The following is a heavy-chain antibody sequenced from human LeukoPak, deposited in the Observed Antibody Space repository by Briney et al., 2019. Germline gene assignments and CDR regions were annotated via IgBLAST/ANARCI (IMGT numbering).Heavy chain of an antibody. CDR2: IYYSGST. D-gene: IGHD5-18*01. J-gene: IGHJ5*02. CDR1: GGSISSGGYY. CDR3: ARVIRGYSYGLTSIRP. Sequence: PSETLSLTCTVSGGSISSGGYYWSWIRQHPGKGLEWIGYIYYSGSTNYNPSLKSRVTISVDTSKNQFSLKLSSVTAADTAVYYCARVIRGYSYGLTSIRPWGQGTLVTVSS. V-gene: IGHV4-31*03.